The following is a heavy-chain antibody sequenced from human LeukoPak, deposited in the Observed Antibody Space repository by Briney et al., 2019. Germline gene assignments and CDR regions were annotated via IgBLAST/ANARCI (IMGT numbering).Heavy chain of an antibody. Sequence: GGSLRLSCAASGFTVSGNYMSWVRQAPGKGLEWVSVIYRDGTIHYADSVKGRSTISRDNSKNTLYLQVNSLGAEDTAVYYCAKVEVASTGTSAFDIWGQGTMVTVSS. CDR1: GFTVSGNY. V-gene: IGHV3-53*01. J-gene: IGHJ3*02. D-gene: IGHD1-1*01. CDR3: AKVEVASTGTSAFDI. CDR2: IYRDGTI.